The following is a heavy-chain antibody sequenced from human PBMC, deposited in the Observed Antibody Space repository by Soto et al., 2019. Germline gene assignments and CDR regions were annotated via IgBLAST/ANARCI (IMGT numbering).Heavy chain of an antibody. CDR3: ATHAWDL. J-gene: IGHJ5*02. Sequence: GGSLRLSCAASGFTFSRYDMSWVRQAPGKGLEWVSAINGGRSFYGDSVEGRFTVSRDNSKNTLYLQMNSLRVEDTAIYYCATHAWDLWRQGTLVTVSS. D-gene: IGHD2-2*01. V-gene: IGHV3-23*01. CDR1: GFTFSRYD. CDR2: INGGRS.